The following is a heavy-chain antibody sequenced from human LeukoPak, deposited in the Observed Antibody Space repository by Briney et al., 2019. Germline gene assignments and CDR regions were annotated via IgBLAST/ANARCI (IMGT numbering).Heavy chain of an antibody. Sequence: SVKVSCKASGGTFSSYAISWVRQAPGQGLEWMGGIIPIFGTANYAQKLQGRVTITADESTSTAYMELSSLRSEDTAVYYCAVRPGDVLRFLESETINRDAYFQHWGQGTLVTVSS. CDR1: GGTFSSYA. D-gene: IGHD3-3*01. J-gene: IGHJ1*01. CDR2: IIPIFGTA. V-gene: IGHV1-69*13. CDR3: AVRPGDVLRFLESETINRDAYFQH.